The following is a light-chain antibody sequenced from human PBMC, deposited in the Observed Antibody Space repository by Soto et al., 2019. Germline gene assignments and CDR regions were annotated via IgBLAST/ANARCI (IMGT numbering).Light chain of an antibody. CDR1: QSVSSSY. V-gene: IGKV3-15*01. CDR2: GAS. J-gene: IGKJ4*01. CDR3: QQYNNWPLT. Sequence: EIVMTQSPATLSVSPGERATLSCRASQSVSSSYLAWYQQKPGQPPRLLIYGASTRATGIPARFSGSGFGTEFTLTISSLQPEDFGVYYCQQYNNWPLTFGGGTKVDIK.